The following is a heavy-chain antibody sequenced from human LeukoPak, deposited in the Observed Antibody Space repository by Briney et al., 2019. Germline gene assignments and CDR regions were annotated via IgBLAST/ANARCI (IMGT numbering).Heavy chain of an antibody. J-gene: IGHJ4*02. CDR3: AKWGDYDILTGYYDSDY. V-gene: IGHV3-23*01. Sequence: GGSLRLSCAASGFTLSNYAMSWVRQAPGKGLEWVSAIVGSGGSTYYADSVKGRFTISRDNPKNTLYLQMNSPRAEDTAVYYCAKWGDYDILTGYYDSDYWGQGTLVTVSS. CDR1: GFTLSNYA. CDR2: IVGSGGST. D-gene: IGHD3-9*01.